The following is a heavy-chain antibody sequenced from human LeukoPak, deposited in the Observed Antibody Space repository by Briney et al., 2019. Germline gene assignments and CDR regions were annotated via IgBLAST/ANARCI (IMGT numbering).Heavy chain of an antibody. V-gene: IGHV4-34*01. D-gene: IGHD6-19*01. CDR2: INHSGST. J-gene: IGHJ4*02. Sequence: SETLSLTCAVYGGSFSGDYWSWIRQPPGKGLEWIGEINHSGSTNYNPSLKSRVTISVDTSKNQFSLKLSSVTAADTAVYYCARGPIIAVAGSSGFDYWGQGTLVTVSS. CDR3: ARGPIIAVAGSSGFDY. CDR1: GGSFSGDY.